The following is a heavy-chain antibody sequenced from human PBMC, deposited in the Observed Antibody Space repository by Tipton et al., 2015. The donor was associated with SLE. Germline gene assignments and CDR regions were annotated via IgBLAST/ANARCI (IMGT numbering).Heavy chain of an antibody. CDR2: ISAYNGNT. Sequence: QSGPEVKKPGASVKVSCKASGYTFTSYGISWERQAPGQGLEWMGWISAYNGNTNYAQKLQGRVTMTTDTSTSTAYMELRSLRSDDTAVYYCARDRPPWYPGGFDIWGQGTMVTVSS. D-gene: IGHD2-15*01. V-gene: IGHV1-18*01. J-gene: IGHJ3*02. CDR3: ARDRPPWYPGGFDI. CDR1: GYTFTSYG.